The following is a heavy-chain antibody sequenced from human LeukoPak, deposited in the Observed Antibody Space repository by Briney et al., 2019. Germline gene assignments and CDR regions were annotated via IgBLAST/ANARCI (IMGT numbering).Heavy chain of an antibody. J-gene: IGHJ3*01. V-gene: IGHV3-30-3*01. Sequence: GGSLRLSCTASGFTFSIRNSVMHWVRQAPGKGLKWVALISFDGNNKYYGDSAKGRFTISRDNSKNMVYLQMNGLTPEDTALYYCARANWLRSAFDLWGQGTMVTVSS. CDR3: ARANWLRSAFDL. D-gene: IGHD5-12*01. CDR2: ISFDGNNK. CDR1: GFTFSIRNSV.